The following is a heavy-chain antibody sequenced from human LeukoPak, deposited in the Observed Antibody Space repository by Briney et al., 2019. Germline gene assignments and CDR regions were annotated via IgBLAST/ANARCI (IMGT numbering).Heavy chain of an antibody. CDR1: GFTFSSYA. Sequence: PGGSLRLSCAASGFTFSSYAMSWVRQAPGKGLEWVSAISGSGGSTYYADSMKGRFTISRDNSKNTLYLQMNSLRAEDTAVYYCAKDGGGPYYYDSSSYYVDYWGQGTLVTVSS. J-gene: IGHJ4*02. V-gene: IGHV3-23*01. CDR3: AKDGGGPYYYDSSSYYVDY. CDR2: ISGSGGST. D-gene: IGHD3-22*01.